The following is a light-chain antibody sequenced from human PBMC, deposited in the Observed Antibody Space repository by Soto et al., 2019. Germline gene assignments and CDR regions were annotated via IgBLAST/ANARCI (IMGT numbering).Light chain of an antibody. V-gene: IGKV3-15*01. J-gene: IGKJ4*01. CDR2: GAS. CDR1: QSVNNN. Sequence: ETLMTQSPATLSVSPGERATLSCRASQSVNNNLAWYQQKLGQAPRVLIYGASTRATGIPARFTGSGSGTEFTLTISSLQSEDFAVYYCQQRSNWLTFGGGTKVDNK. CDR3: QQRSNWLT.